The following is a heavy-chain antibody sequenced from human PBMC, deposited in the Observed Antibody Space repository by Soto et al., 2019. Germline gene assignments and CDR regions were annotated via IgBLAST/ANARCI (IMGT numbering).Heavy chain of an antibody. CDR1: GFTFSNYA. Sequence: EVQVLESGGDLVQSGGSLRLSCVASGFTFSNYAMIWVRQAPGKGLEWVSVIDVSGNYINYADSVRGRFTISSDNSKNMMYLQRNSLGVDDTPVYYCAKRPDYCDIMVYPSPPPWGRGTLVTVSS. CDR2: IDVSGNYI. J-gene: IGHJ5*02. CDR3: AKRPDYCDIMVYPSPPP. D-gene: IGHD3-22*01. V-gene: IGHV3-23*01.